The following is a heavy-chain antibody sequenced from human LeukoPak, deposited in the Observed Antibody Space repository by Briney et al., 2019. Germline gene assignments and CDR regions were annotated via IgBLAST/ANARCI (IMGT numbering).Heavy chain of an antibody. V-gene: IGHV4-34*01. J-gene: IGHJ3*02. CDR2: INHSGST. CDR3: ARGQTPFLRSAFDI. Sequence: ASETLSLTCAVYGGSFSGYYWSWIRQPPGKGLEWIGEINHSGSTNYNPSLRSRVTISVDTSKNQFSLKLSSVTAADTAVYYCARGQTPFLRSAFDIWGQGTMVTVSS. CDR1: GGSFSGYY. D-gene: IGHD2/OR15-2a*01.